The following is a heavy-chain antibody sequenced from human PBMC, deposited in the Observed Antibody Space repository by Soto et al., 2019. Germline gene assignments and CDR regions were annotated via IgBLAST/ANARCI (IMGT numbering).Heavy chain of an antibody. V-gene: IGHV3-23*01. D-gene: IGHD3-3*01. CDR1: GFPFNLYL. J-gene: IGHJ6*02. CDR3: TKDQSRNLNHGDYYSYGMDL. CDR2: INHNSGDA. Sequence: EVQLLESGGGLIQPGGSLTLSCSASGFPFNLYLMNWVRQAPGKELEWVSLINHNSGDAYYTDSVKGRFTISRDNSKNNLYLQMNSLRAEDTAVYYCTKDQSRNLNHGDYYSYGMDLWGPGTTVTVSS.